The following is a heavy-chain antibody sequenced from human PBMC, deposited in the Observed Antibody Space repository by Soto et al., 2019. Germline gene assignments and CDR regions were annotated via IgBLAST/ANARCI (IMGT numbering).Heavy chain of an antibody. Sequence: PSETLSLTCTVSGGSVTNSSYYWGWIRQPPGKGPEWIGYISYSGSTKYNPSLQSRVTISVDTSKNQFSLKLSSVTAADTAVYYCARDAYSTSPKYYYFYGMDVWGQGATVTVSS. CDR3: ARDAYSTSPKYYYFYGMDV. D-gene: IGHD6-13*01. V-gene: IGHV4-61*01. CDR2: ISYSGST. J-gene: IGHJ6*02. CDR1: GGSVTNSSYY.